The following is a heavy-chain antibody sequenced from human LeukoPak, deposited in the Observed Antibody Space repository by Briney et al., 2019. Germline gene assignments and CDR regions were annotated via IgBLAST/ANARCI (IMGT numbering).Heavy chain of an antibody. J-gene: IGHJ4*02. CDR1: GYTFTSYD. D-gene: IGHD6-19*01. CDR2: MNPNSGNT. CDR3: ARLAVAQTGLFDY. V-gene: IGHV1-8*01. Sequence: ASVKVSCKASGYTFTSYDINWVRQATGQGLEWMGWMNPNSGNTGYAQEFQGRVTMTRNTSISTAYMELSSLRSEDTAVYYCARLAVAQTGLFDYWGQGTLVTVSS.